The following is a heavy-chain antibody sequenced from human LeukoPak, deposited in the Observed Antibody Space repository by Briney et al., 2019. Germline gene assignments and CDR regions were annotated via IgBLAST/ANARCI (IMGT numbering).Heavy chain of an antibody. V-gene: IGHV3-23*01. Sequence: PGGSLRLSCAASGFTFSSHSMSWVRQAPGKGLEWVSSIIPGGGSAYYTDSVKGRFTISRDNSKNMLYLQMNSLRAEDTAVYYCAKLTSHWGQGSLVTVSS. J-gene: IGHJ4*02. CDR1: GFTFSSHS. CDR2: IIPGGGSA. CDR3: AKLTSH.